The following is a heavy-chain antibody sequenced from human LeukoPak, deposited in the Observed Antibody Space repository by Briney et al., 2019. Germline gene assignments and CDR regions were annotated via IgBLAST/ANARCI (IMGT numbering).Heavy chain of an antibody. CDR2: ISSRSTTI. V-gene: IGHV3-48*02. D-gene: IGHD5-12*01. J-gene: IGHJ4*02. CDR1: GFTFSNYN. CDR3: ARQNSGYDY. Sequence: GGSLRLSCAASGFTFSNYNMNWVRQAPGKGLEWVSYISSRSTTIYYADSVQGRLTISRDNAKNSLYLQMNSLRDEDTAVYYCARQNSGYDYWGQGTLVTVSS.